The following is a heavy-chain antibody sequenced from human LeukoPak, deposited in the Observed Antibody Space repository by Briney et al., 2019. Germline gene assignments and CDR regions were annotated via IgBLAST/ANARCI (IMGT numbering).Heavy chain of an antibody. CDR1: GGSISSYY. V-gene: IGHV4-59*01. CDR3: ARGDGYVDYMDV. Sequence: PSETLSHTCTVSGGSISSYYWSWIRQPPGKGLEWIGYIYYSGSTNYNPSLKSRVTISVDTSKNQFSLKLSSVTAADTAVYYCARGDGYVDYMDVWGKGTTVTVSS. CDR2: IYYSGST. D-gene: IGHD5-24*01. J-gene: IGHJ6*03.